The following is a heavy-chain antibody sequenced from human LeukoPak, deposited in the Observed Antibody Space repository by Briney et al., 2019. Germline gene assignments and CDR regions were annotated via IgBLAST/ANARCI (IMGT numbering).Heavy chain of an antibody. D-gene: IGHD1-26*01. V-gene: IGHV4-39*01. CDR1: SGSISSKSYY. J-gene: IGHJ4*02. CDR2: IFYSGNT. CDR3: ARRGITYSSSFFAF. Sequence: SETLSLSCTVSSGSISSKSYYWAWIRQPPGKGLEWIGHIFYSGNTYYNPSLKSRVTISVDTSKNQFSLHLSSVTAADTATYYCARRGITYSSSFFAFWGQGTLVTVSS.